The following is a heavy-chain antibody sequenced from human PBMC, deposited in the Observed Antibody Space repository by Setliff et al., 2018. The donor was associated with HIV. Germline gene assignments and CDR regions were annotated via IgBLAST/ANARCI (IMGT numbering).Heavy chain of an antibody. J-gene: IGHJ6*03. V-gene: IGHV4-31*03. D-gene: IGHD1-1*01. CDR1: GGSISRGGYY. CDR3: ATGRLYYYMDV. CDR2: ISYSGST. Sequence: SETLSLTCTVSGGSISRGGYYWSWIRQHPGGGLDWIGYISYSGSTFYNPSLESRVTISLDTSYNQFSLKVKSVTGADTAVYYCATGRLYYYMDVWGKGTTVTVSS.